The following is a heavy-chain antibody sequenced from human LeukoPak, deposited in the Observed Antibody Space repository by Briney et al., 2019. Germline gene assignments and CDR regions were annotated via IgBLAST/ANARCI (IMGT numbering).Heavy chain of an antibody. CDR2: IYYSGST. CDR3: ARTAGGNDFDY. Sequence: SETLSLTCTVSSGSISSSSYYWGWIRQPPGKGLEWIGSIYYSGSTYYNPSLKSRVTISVDTSKNQFSLKLSSVTAADTAVYYCARTAGGNDFDYWGQGTLVTVSS. CDR1: SGSISSSSYY. J-gene: IGHJ4*02. V-gene: IGHV4-39*01. D-gene: IGHD4-23*01.